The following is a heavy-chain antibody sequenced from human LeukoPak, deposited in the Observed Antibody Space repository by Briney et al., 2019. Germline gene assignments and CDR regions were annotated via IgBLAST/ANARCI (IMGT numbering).Heavy chain of an antibody. V-gene: IGHV4-30-4*08. CDR1: GDSMSSNDYY. D-gene: IGHD3-10*02. J-gene: IGHJ4*02. Sequence: SETLSLTRTVSGDSMSSNDYYWCWIRQPPGKGLEWIGYVHSTGSTYYNPSVKSPVSISIDTSKNHFSLSLSSVTAADTAFYYCARGSVPLSAAFDSWGQGTLVTVSS. CDR3: ARGSVPLSAAFDS. CDR2: VHSTGST.